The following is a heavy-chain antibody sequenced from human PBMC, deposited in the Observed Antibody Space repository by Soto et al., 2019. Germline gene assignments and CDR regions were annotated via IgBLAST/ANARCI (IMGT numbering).Heavy chain of an antibody. D-gene: IGHD3-22*01. CDR2: INHSGST. V-gene: IGHV4-34*01. Sequence: SETLSLTCAVYGGSFSGYYWTWIRQPPGTGLEWIGEINHSGSTNYNPSLKSRVTISVDTSKNQFSLKLSSVTAADTAVYYCARALYYYDSSGYYRPTAIDYWGQGTLVTVSS. CDR3: ARALYYYDSSGYYRPTAIDY. J-gene: IGHJ4*02. CDR1: GGSFSGYY.